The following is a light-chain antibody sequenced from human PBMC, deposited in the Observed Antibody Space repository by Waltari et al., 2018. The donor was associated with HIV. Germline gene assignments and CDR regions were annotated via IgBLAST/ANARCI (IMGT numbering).Light chain of an antibody. CDR3: TSYAGSNNLL. J-gene: IGLJ2*01. CDR1: SSDVGGYNY. CDR2: EVS. Sequence: QSALTQPPSASGSPGQSVTISCTGTSSDVGGYNYVSWYQQHPGKAPNLMICEVSKRPSGVPDRFFGSKSGNAASLTVSGLQAEDEADYYCTSYAGSNNLLFGGGTKLIVL. V-gene: IGLV2-8*01.